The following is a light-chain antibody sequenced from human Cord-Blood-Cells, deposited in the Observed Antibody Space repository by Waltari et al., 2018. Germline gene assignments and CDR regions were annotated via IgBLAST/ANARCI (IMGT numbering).Light chain of an antibody. CDR3: SSYTSSSTLV. V-gene: IGLV2-14*01. CDR1: SSDVGGSNS. J-gene: IGLJ2*01. Sequence: QSALTQPASVSGSPGQSITISCTGTSSDVGGSNSVSWYQQHPGKAPKLMIYEVSNRPSGVSNRFSGSKSGSTAALTISGLHAEDEADYYCSSYTSSSTLVFGGGTKLTVL. CDR2: EVS.